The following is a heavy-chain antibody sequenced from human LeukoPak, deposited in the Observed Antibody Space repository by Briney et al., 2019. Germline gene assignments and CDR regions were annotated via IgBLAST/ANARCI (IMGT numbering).Heavy chain of an antibody. Sequence: SVKVSCKASGGTFSSYAISWVRQAPGQGLEWMGGIIPIFGTANYAQKFQGRVTITADESTSTAYMELSSLRSEDTAVYYCASSYGYSGYDYPYYFDYWGQGTLVTVSS. D-gene: IGHD5-12*01. J-gene: IGHJ4*02. CDR1: GGTFSSYA. CDR3: ASSYGYSGYDYPYYFDY. V-gene: IGHV1-69*01. CDR2: IIPIFGTA.